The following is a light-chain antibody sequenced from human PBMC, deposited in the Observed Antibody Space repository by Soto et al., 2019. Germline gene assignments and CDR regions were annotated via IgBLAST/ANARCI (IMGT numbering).Light chain of an antibody. J-gene: IGKJ1*01. CDR1: QTISSW. V-gene: IGKV1-5*03. CDR2: KAS. CDR3: QHYNSYSEA. Sequence: DIQMPQSPSTLSGSVGDRVTITCRASQTISSWLAWYQQKPGKAPKLLIYKASTLKSGVPSRFSGSGSGTEFTLTISSLQPDEWATDDGQHYNSYSEAVGQGTKVDIK.